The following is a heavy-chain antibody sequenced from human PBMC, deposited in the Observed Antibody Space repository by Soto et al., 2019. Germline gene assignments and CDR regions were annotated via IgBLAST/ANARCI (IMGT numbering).Heavy chain of an antibody. CDR3: ARGKYRVPFFDY. Sequence: QVQLQESGPGLVKPSQTLSLTCTVSGGSISSGGYYWSWIRQHPGKGLEWIGYTYYSGSTYYNPSLKSRVTISVDTSKNQSSLKLSSVTAADTAVYYCARGKYRVPFFDYWGQGTLVTVSS. J-gene: IGHJ4*02. V-gene: IGHV4-31*03. D-gene: IGHD2-2*01. CDR1: GGSISSGGYY. CDR2: TYYSGST.